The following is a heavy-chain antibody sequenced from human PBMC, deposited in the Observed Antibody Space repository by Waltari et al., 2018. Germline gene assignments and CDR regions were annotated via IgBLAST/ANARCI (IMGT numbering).Heavy chain of an antibody. D-gene: IGHD2-21*02. CDR3: ARGPYGDQDGMDV. Sequence: EVQLVESGGGLIQPGGSLRLSCAASGFTVSSNYMSWVRQAPGKGLEWGSVIYSGGSTYYADSLKGRFTSSRDNSKNTLYLQMNSLRAEDTAVYYCARGPYGDQDGMDVWGQGTTVTVSS. CDR1: GFTVSSNY. CDR2: IYSGGST. J-gene: IGHJ6*02. V-gene: IGHV3-53*01.